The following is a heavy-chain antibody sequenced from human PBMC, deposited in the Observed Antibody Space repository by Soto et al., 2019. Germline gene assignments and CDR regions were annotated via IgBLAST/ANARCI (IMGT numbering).Heavy chain of an antibody. J-gene: IGHJ5*02. CDR2: IYHSGST. CDR3: ARDLAIDSSSSGWFDP. D-gene: IGHD6-13*01. Sequence: QVQLQESGPGLVKPSGTLSLTCAVSGGSISSSNWWSWVRQPPGKGLEWIGEIYHSGSTNYNPSPKRRVTISVDKSKKQFSLTLSSVTAADTAVYYCARDLAIDSSSSGWFDPWGQGTLVTVSS. CDR1: GGSISSSNW. V-gene: IGHV4-4*02.